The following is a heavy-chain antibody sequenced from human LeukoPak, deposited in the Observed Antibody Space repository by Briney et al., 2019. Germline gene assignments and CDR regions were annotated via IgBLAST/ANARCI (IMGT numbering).Heavy chain of an antibody. V-gene: IGHV4-4*07. CDR3: ARSDGSSWYCFDF. J-gene: IGHJ4*02. CDR1: GASISSYY. D-gene: IGHD6-13*01. CDR2: IYPSGNT. Sequence: SETLSLTCTVSGASISSYYWSWIRQPAGKGLEWIGHIYPSGNTNYNPSLKTRVTISVDKSKNQFSLKLNSVTAADTAVYYCARSDGSSWYCFDFWGQGTLVTVSS.